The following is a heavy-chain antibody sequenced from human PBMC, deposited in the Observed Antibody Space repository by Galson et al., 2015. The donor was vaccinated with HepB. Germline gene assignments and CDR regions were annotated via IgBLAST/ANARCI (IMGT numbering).Heavy chain of an antibody. D-gene: IGHD2-8*01. CDR3: AGVRCVDRAFDI. J-gene: IGHJ3*02. CDR2: ISTDGDP. Sequence: SLRLSCAASGFTFSTYDLHWVRQVTGKGLEWVSAISTDGDPFYADSVRGRFTISSENAKNYWYLQMNSLRVKDTAVYYCAGVRCVDRAFDIWGQGTMVTVSS. V-gene: IGHV3-13*05. CDR1: GFTFSTYD.